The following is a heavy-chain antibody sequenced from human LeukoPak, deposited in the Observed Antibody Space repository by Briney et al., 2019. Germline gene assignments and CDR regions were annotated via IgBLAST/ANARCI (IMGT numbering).Heavy chain of an antibody. V-gene: IGHV4-4*07. J-gene: IGHJ6*03. D-gene: IGHD2-2*01. CDR1: GGSISSYY. Sequence: SETLSLTCTISGGSISSYYWSWIRLPAGKGLEWIGGMYTSGTTYYNPSLKSRVSMSLGTSKDQFSLKVSSVTAADTAIYYCAREDYQLVSGDFYYYMNVWGKGTTVTVSS. CDR3: AREDYQLVSGDFYYYMNV. CDR2: MYTSGTT.